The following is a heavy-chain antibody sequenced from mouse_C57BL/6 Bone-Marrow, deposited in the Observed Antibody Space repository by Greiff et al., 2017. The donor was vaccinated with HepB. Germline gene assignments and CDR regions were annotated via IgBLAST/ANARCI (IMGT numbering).Heavy chain of an antibody. J-gene: IGHJ4*01. CDR2: INYDGSST. D-gene: IGHD1-1*01. CDR3: ARQGGTLLRRDAMDY. V-gene: IGHV5-16*01. CDR1: GFTFSDYY. Sequence: EVMLVESEGGLVQPGSSMKLSCTASGFTFSDYYMAWVRQVPEKGLEWVANINYDGSSTYCLDSLKSRFIISRDNAKNILYLQMSSLKSEDTATYYCARQGGTLLRRDAMDYWGQGTSVTVSS.